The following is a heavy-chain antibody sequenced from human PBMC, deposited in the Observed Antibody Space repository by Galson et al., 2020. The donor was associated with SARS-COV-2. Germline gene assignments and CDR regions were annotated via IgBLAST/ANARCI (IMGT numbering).Heavy chain of an antibody. D-gene: IGHD3-22*01. CDR2: VYPSGTT. CDR3: ARQGVNMIVLVTVPGWYFDL. V-gene: IGHV4-38-2*02. CDR1: GYSVSTTNY. Sequence: SETLSLTCTVSGYSVSTTNYWGWVRQPPGRGLEWIGSVYPSGTTYYNPSLKSRVTISVDTSKNQFSLRLAPVTAADTALYYCARQGVNMIVLVTVPGWYFDLWGRGTLVTVSS. J-gene: IGHJ2*01.